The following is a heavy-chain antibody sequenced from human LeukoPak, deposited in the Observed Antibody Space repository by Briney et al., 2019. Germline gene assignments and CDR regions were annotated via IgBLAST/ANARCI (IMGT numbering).Heavy chain of an antibody. J-gene: IGHJ6*02. D-gene: IGHD4-17*01. CDR1: GDSVSSNSAA. V-gene: IGHV6-1*01. CDR2: TYYRSKWYN. Sequence: SQTLSLTCAISGDSVSSNSAAWNRIRQSPSRGLEWLGRTYYRSKWYNDYAVSVKSRITINPDTSKNQFSLQLNSVTPEDTAVYYCARALYGDYWYYYYGMDVWGQGTTVTVSS. CDR3: ARALYGDYWYYYYGMDV.